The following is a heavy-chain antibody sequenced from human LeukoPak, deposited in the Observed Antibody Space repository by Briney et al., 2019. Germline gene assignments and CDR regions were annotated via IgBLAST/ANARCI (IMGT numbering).Heavy chain of an antibody. CDR2: ISSSSSYI. V-gene: IGHV3-21*01. Sequence: PGGSLRLSCAASGFTFSSYSMNWVRQAPGKGLEWVSSISSSSSYIYYADSVKGRFTISRDNAKNSLYLQMDSLRAGDTAVYYCAREDGSQLDYWGRGTLVTVSS. D-gene: IGHD1-26*01. CDR3: AREDGSQLDY. CDR1: GFTFSSYS. J-gene: IGHJ4*02.